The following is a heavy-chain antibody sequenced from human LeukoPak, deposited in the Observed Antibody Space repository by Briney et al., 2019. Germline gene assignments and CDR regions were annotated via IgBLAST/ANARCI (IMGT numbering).Heavy chain of an antibody. D-gene: IGHD6-13*01. CDR2: SSSSSSTI. CDR1: GFTFSSYS. Sequence: GGSPRLSCAASGFTFSSYSMNWVRQAPGKGLEWVSYSSSSSSTIYYADSVKGRFTISRDNAKNSLYLHMNSLRAEDTAVYYCARDTAPSGWYYFDYWGQGALVTVSS. J-gene: IGHJ4*02. V-gene: IGHV3-48*01. CDR3: ARDTAPSGWYYFDY.